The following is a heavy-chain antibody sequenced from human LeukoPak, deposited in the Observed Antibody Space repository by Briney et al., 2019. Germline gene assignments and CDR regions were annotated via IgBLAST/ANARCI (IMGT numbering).Heavy chain of an antibody. CDR3: ARLQIRNYRAGDY. J-gene: IGHJ4*02. CDR1: GGSISSSTYY. Sequence: PSETLSLTCSVSGGSISSSTYYWGWIRQPPGKGMEWIGDIYYSGSTYYNPSLKSRVTISVDTSKNQFSLKLSSVTAADTAVYYCARLQIRNYRAGDYWGQGTLVTVSS. CDR2: IYYSGST. D-gene: IGHD1-7*01. V-gene: IGHV4-39*01.